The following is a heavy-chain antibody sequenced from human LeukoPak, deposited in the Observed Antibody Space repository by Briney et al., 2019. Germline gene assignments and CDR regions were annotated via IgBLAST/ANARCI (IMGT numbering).Heavy chain of an antibody. J-gene: IGHJ5*02. V-gene: IGHV4-39*01. CDR3: ARHTLVTSISTFNWFDP. CDR1: GGSIIRGDNH. Sequence: SETLSLTCSVSGGSIIRGDNHWGWIRQSPGTGLEWIGSLVYGGRTFYSPSLRRRITMSVDTSKNQFSLRLNSVTAADTAIYYCARHTLVTSISTFNWFDPWGQGTLVTVSS. CDR2: LVYGGRT. D-gene: IGHD2-21*02.